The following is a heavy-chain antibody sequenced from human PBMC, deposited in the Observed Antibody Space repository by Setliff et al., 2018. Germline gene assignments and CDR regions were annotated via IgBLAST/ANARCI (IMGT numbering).Heavy chain of an antibody. D-gene: IGHD3-22*01. Sequence: PGGSLRLSCAASGFTFSRFTLSWIRQAPGKGPEWVSSISTNSNYRYHADSLRGRFTISRDDAKNSLYLQIDSLRDEDTAVYYCARENYYVSSGYYYGVDYWGQGTLVTVSS. CDR1: GFTFSRFT. CDR3: ARENYYVSSGYYYGVDY. CDR2: ISTNSNYR. V-gene: IGHV3-21*01. J-gene: IGHJ4*02.